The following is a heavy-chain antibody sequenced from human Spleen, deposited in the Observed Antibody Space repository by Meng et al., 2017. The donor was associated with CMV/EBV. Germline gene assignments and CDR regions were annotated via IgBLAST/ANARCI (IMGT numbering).Heavy chain of an antibody. Sequence: SETLSLTCTVSGGSISSGDYYWSWIRQPPGKGLEWIGYIYYSGSTNYNPSLKSRVTISVDTSKNQFSLKLSSVTAADTAVYYCARYDLYSSSWYLRYWGQGTLVTVSS. D-gene: IGHD6-13*01. CDR1: GGSISSGDYY. V-gene: IGHV4-61*08. CDR2: IYYSGST. CDR3: ARYDLYSSSWYLRY. J-gene: IGHJ4*02.